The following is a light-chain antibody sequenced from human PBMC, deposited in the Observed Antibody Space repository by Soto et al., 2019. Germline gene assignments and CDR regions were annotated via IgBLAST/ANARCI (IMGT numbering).Light chain of an antibody. Sequence: IVITQSPTPLSVSPGERATPSCRASQSVTTKLAWYQQKPGQAPRLVISDASTRATGIPARFSGSGSGTEFTLSISSLQSEDFAVYYCQQYNKWPRTFGQGTKVDIK. V-gene: IGKV3-15*01. J-gene: IGKJ1*01. CDR2: DAS. CDR1: QSVTTK. CDR3: QQYNKWPRT.